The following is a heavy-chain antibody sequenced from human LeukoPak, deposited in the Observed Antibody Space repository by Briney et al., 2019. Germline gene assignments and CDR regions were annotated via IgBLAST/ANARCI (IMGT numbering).Heavy chain of an antibody. V-gene: IGHV4-39*02. Sequence: PSETLSLTCTVSGGSISSSSYYWGWIRQPPGKGLEWIGSIYYSGTTYYNPSLKSRVTISVDTSKTQFSLKLSSVTAADTAVYYCARDIVVVVAKAFYYYYGMDVWGQGTTVTVSS. CDR2: IYYSGTT. CDR1: GGSISSSSYY. J-gene: IGHJ6*02. CDR3: ARDIVVVVAKAFYYYYGMDV. D-gene: IGHD2-15*01.